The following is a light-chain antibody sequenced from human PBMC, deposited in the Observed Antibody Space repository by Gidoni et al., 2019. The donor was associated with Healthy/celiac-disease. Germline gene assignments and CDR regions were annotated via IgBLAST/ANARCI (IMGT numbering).Light chain of an antibody. V-gene: IGKV3-15*01. Sequence: ELLMPHSPSTLSVSPGARATLSCRASQSVSSNLAWYQQKPGQAPRLLIYGASTMATGIPARFSGSGSGTEFTLTISSLQSEDFAVYYCQQYNSWPLTFGGGTKVEIK. J-gene: IGKJ4*01. CDR1: QSVSSN. CDR2: GAS. CDR3: QQYNSWPLT.